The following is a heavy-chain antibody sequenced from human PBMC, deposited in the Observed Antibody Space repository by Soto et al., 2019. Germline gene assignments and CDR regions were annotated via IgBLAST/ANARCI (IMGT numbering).Heavy chain of an antibody. V-gene: IGHV3-30*03. CDR1: GFTFSSYG. Sequence: QVQLVESGGGMVQPGRSLRLSCAASGFTFSSYGMHWVRQAPGKGLEWVAVISYDGSNKYYADSVKGRFTISRDNSKNTLYLQMNSLRAEDTAVYYCASLANWGPWDVWGQGTTVTVSS. D-gene: IGHD7-27*01. J-gene: IGHJ6*02. CDR3: ASLANWGPWDV. CDR2: ISYDGSNK.